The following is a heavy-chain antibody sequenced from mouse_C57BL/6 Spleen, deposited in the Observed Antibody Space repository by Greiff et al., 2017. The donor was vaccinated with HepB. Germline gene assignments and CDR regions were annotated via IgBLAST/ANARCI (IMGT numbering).Heavy chain of an antibody. V-gene: IGHV1-76*01. CDR3: ARGYYYGSSPDY. CDR2: IYPGSGNT. CDR1: GYTFTDYY. Sequence: VQLQQSGAELVRPGASVKLSCKASGYTFTDYYINWVKQRPGQGLEWIARIYPGSGNTYYNEKFKGKATLTAEKSSSTAYMQLSSLTSEDSAVYFCARGYYYGSSPDYWGQGTTLTVSS. D-gene: IGHD1-1*01. J-gene: IGHJ2*01.